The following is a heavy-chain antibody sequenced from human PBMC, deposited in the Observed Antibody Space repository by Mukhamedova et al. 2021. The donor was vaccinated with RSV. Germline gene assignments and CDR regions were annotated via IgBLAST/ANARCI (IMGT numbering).Heavy chain of an antibody. V-gene: IGHV4-4*01. Sequence: GWIGEIHHNGSTTYNPSLRDRLTMSADKSANQFSLKLSFVTAADTALYFCSRSGFFDSSGYRLWGRGTMVTVSS. CDR2: IHHNGST. CDR3: SRSGFFDSSGYRL. J-gene: IGHJ3*01. D-gene: IGHD3-22*01.